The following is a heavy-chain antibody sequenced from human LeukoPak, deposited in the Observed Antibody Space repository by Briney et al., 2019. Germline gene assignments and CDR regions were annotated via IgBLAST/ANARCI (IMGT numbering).Heavy chain of an antibody. D-gene: IGHD5-24*01. J-gene: IGHJ6*03. V-gene: IGHV1-69*13. CDR3: ARDGGLQADYYYYYMDV. CDR2: IIPIFGTA. Sequence: SVKVSCKASGGTFSSYAISWVRQAPGQGLEWMGGIIPIFGTANYAQKFQGRVTITADESTSTAYMELSSLRSEDTAVYYCARDGGLQADYYYYYMDVWGKGTTVTVSS. CDR1: GGTFSSYA.